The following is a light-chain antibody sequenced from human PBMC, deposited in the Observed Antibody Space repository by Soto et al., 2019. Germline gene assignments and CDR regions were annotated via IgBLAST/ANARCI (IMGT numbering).Light chain of an antibody. CDR1: KLEDQY. CDR3: QAWVGHSSGVV. J-gene: IGLJ2*01. V-gene: IGLV3-1*01. CDR2: EDS. Sequence: SYELTQPPSVSVSPGQTASITCSGDKLEDQYVCWYQQKPGQSPVLVIYEDSKRPSGIPARFSGSNSGNTATLTISGSQTLDEADYYCQAWVGHSSGVVFGGGTKLTVL.